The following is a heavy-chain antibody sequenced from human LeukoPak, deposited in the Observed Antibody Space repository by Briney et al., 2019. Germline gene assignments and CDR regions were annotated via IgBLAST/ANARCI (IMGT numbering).Heavy chain of an antibody. CDR3: AKDPYYDFWSGYQWGYFDY. V-gene: IGHV3-23*01. J-gene: IGHJ4*02. CDR2: ISGSGGST. Sequence: GGSLRLSCEASGFTFSSYAMSWVRQAPGKGLEWVSAISGSGGSTYYADSVKGRFTISRDNSKNTLYLQMNSLRAEDTAVYYCAKDPYYDFWSGYQWGYFDYWGQGTLVTVSS. CDR1: GFTFSSYA. D-gene: IGHD3-3*01.